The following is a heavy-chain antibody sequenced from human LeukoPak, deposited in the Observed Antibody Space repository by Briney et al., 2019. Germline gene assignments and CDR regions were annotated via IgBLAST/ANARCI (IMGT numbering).Heavy chain of an antibody. J-gene: IGHJ4*02. CDR1: GGTFSSYA. Sequence: SVKVSCKASGGTFSSYAISWVRQAPGQGLEWMGRIIPILGIANYAQKFQGRVTMTRDTSTSTVYMELSSLRSEDTAVYYCARSDYYDSSGYYYAYWGQGTLVTVSS. D-gene: IGHD3-22*01. CDR2: IIPILGIA. V-gene: IGHV1-69*04. CDR3: ARSDYYDSSGYYYAY.